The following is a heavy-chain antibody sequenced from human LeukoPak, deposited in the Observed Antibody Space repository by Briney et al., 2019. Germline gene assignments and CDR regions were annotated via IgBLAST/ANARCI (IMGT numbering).Heavy chain of an antibody. Sequence: ASVKVSCKASGYTFTGYYMHWVRQAPGQGLEWMGWINPNSGGTNYAQKIQGRVTMTRDTSISTAYMELSRLRSDDTAVYYCARDGSSNGLGENWFDPWGQGTLVTVSS. J-gene: IGHJ5*02. CDR1: GYTFTGYY. D-gene: IGHD3-10*01. V-gene: IGHV1-2*02. CDR2: INPNSGGT. CDR3: ARDGSSNGLGENWFDP.